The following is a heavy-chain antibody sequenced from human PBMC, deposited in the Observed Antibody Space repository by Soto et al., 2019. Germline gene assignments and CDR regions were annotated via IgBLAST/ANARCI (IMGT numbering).Heavy chain of an antibody. D-gene: IGHD6-13*01. J-gene: IGHJ6*02. Sequence: GESLKISCKGSGYSFTIYWIGWVRQMPGKGLEWMGIIYPGDSDTRYSPSFQGQVTISADKSISTAYLQWSSLKASDTAMYYCAXCGGGSSWYYYYYGMDVWGQGTTVTVSS. CDR3: AXCGGGSSWYYYYYGMDV. CDR1: GYSFTIYW. CDR2: IYPGDSDT. V-gene: IGHV5-51*01.